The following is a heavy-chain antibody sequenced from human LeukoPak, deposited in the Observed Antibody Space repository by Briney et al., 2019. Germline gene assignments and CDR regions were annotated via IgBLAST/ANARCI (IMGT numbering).Heavy chain of an antibody. CDR2: ISAYNGNT. Sequence: GASVKVSCTASGYTFTSYGISWVRQAPGQGLEWMGWISAYNGNTNYAQKLQGRVTMTTDTSTSTAYMELRSLRPDDTAVYYCARDRVLRYFDWLLGYYYYGMDVWGQGTTVTVSS. CDR3: ARDRVLRYFDWLLGYYYYGMDV. CDR1: GYTFTSYG. V-gene: IGHV1-18*01. J-gene: IGHJ6*02. D-gene: IGHD3-9*01.